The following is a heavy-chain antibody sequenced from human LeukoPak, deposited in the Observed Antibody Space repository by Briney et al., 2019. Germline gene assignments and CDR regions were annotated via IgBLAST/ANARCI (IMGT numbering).Heavy chain of an antibody. CDR2: ISSSGSTI. D-gene: IGHD3-9*01. Sequence: PGRSLRLSCAASGFTFSDYYISWIRQAPGKGLEWVSYISSSGSTIYYADSVKGRFTISRDNAKNSLYLQMNSLRAEDTAVYYCARDRHYDILTGSLDYWGQGTLVTVSS. CDR3: ARDRHYDILTGSLDY. J-gene: IGHJ4*02. V-gene: IGHV3-11*01. CDR1: GFTFSDYY.